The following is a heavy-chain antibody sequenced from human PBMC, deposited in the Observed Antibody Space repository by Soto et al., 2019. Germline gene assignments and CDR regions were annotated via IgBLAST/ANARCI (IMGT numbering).Heavy chain of an antibody. J-gene: IGHJ6*02. CDR1: GFTFSSYE. CDR3: ARASSSFSGYYYGMDV. CDR2: ISSSGSTI. Sequence: GGSLRLSCAASGFTFSSYEMNWVRQAPGKGPEWVSYISSSGSTIYYADSVKGRFTISRDNAKNSLYLQMNSLRAEDTAVYYCARASSSFSGYYYGMDVWGQGTTVTVSS. D-gene: IGHD6-6*01. V-gene: IGHV3-48*03.